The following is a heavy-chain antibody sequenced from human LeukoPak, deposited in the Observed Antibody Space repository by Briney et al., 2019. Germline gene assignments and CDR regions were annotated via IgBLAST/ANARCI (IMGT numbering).Heavy chain of an antibody. J-gene: IGHJ4*02. CDR2: IYPSDSDT. CDR3: ARLIPGYSLFDY. Sequence: GESLKISCNGSGYTFTNYWIGWVRQMPGKGLEWMGSIYPSDSDTKYSPSFQGQVTISADKSITTAYLQWSSLKASDTAMYYCARLIPGYSLFDYWGQGTLVTVSS. V-gene: IGHV5-51*01. CDR1: GYTFTNYW. D-gene: IGHD5-18*01.